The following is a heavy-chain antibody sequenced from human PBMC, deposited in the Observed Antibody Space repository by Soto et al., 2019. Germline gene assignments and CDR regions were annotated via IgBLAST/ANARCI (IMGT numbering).Heavy chain of an antibody. CDR3: ATDRQYPRDYFHY. CDR2: ISPNGQGI. CDR1: GFTVTSNG. J-gene: IGHJ4*02. D-gene: IGHD4-4*01. Sequence: EVKLLESGGGLVQPGGSLRLSCGVSGFTVTSNGVSWVRQAPGKGLGWVSAISPNGQGIWYADSAKGRFTISRDISRNTVFLRMGNLRAEDTAVYYCATDRQYPRDYFHYWGQGTLVTVSS. V-gene: IGHV3-23*01.